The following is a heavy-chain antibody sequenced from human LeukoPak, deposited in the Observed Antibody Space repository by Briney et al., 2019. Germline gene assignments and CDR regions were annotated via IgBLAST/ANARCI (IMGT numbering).Heavy chain of an antibody. J-gene: IGHJ4*02. CDR2: IYYSGST. D-gene: IGHD6-13*01. Sequence: SETLSLTCTVSGGSISSYYWSWIRQPPGKGLEWIGYIYYSGSTNYNPSLKSRVTISVDTSKNQFSLKLSSVTAADTAMYYCTRVFAGDEYSSSGYWGQGTLVTVSS. CDR1: GGSISSYY. V-gene: IGHV4-59*01. CDR3: TRVFAGDEYSSSGY.